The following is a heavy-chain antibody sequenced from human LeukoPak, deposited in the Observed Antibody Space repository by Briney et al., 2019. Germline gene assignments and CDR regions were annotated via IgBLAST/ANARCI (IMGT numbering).Heavy chain of an antibody. CDR2: INPNSGGT. V-gene: IGHV1-2*02. J-gene: IGHJ4*02. CDR1: GYTFTGYY. CDR3: ARARAVAGYFDY. D-gene: IGHD6-19*01. Sequence: ASVKVSCKASGYTFTGYYMHWVRQAPGQGLEWMGWINPNSGGTNYAQKFQGRVTMTRDTSISTAYMELSRLRSDDTAVYYCARARAVAGYFDYWGQGILVTVSS.